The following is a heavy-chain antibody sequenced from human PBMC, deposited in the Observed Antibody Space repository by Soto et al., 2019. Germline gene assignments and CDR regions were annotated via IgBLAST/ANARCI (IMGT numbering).Heavy chain of an antibody. CDR3: ARRGGGYSPIDY. J-gene: IGHJ4*02. Sequence: SETLSLTCTVSGGSLRISTYYWDWIRQPPGTGLEWIGSMDYSGSTYNNPSLKSRVTISVDTSKNQFSLRLSSVAAADTAVYYCARRGGGYSPIDYWGQGLLVTVSS. CDR1: GGSLRISTYY. CDR2: MDYSGST. V-gene: IGHV4-39*01. D-gene: IGHD3-16*01.